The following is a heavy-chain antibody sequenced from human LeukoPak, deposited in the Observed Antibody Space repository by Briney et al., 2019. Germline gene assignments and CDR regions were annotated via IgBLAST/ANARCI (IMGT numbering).Heavy chain of an antibody. Sequence: SVKVSCKASGYTFTSYGISWVRQAPGQGLEWMGWISAYNGNTNYAQKLQGRVTMTTDTSTSTAYMELRSLRPDDTAVYYCARESPYSSGWYGDAFDIWGQGTMVTVSS. V-gene: IGHV1-18*01. J-gene: IGHJ3*02. CDR1: GYTFTSYG. CDR3: ARESPYSSGWYGDAFDI. D-gene: IGHD6-19*01. CDR2: ISAYNGNT.